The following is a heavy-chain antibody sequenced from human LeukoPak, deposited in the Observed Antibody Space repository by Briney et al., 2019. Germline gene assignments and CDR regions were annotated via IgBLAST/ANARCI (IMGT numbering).Heavy chain of an antibody. CDR3: ARDPTTVTKGFDI. Sequence: SETLSLTCTVSGSSISSYYWSWIRQPPGKGLEWIGYVYYSGSTNYNPSLKSRVTISVDTSKNQFSLKLSSVTAADTAVYYCARDPTTVTKGFDIWGQGIVITVSS. V-gene: IGHV4-59*01. CDR2: VYYSGST. D-gene: IGHD4-17*01. J-gene: IGHJ3*02. CDR1: GSSISSYY.